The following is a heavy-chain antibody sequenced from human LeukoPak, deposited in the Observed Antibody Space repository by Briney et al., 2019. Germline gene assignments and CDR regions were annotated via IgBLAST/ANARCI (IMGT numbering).Heavy chain of an antibody. V-gene: IGHV1-2*02. J-gene: IGHJ4*02. CDR3: ARSPGSSSYWGPFDL. CDR1: RYSFSDFY. Sequence: ASVKVSCKASRYSFSDFYIHWLRQAPGRVPEWLGWVDPKTGGTFYAEKFRGRVTMTRDTSIATAYMQQSGLTSDDTAVYYCARSPGSSSYWGPFDLWGQGTLVAVSS. CDR2: VDPKTGGT. D-gene: IGHD3-22*01.